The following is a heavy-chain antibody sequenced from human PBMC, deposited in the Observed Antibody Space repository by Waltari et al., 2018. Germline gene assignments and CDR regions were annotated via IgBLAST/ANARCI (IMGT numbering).Heavy chain of an antibody. D-gene: IGHD1-26*01. CDR1: GFTFSDHY. Sequence: EVQLVESGGGLVKTGGSLRLSCAPSGFTFSDHYMDWVRQAPGKGLEWVGRIRNKANSYPTEYAASVKGRFTISRDDLENSLYLQMNSLKTEDTAVYYCARSGSYYPFDYWGQGALVTVSS. CDR3: ARSGSYYPFDY. J-gene: IGHJ4*02. CDR2: IRNKANSYPT. V-gene: IGHV3-72*01.